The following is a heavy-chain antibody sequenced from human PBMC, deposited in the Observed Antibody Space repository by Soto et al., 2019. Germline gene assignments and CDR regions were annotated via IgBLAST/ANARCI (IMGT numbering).Heavy chain of an antibody. Sequence: QVQLQQWGAGLLKTSETLSLTCVVYGGSFSGYYWSWIRQPPGKGMEWFGEVNHSGGIDYNPSLKSRVTISVDTSKNQFSLKLSSVTAADTAVYYCAGRNGYYSGIDYWGQGTLVTVSS. CDR3: AGRNGYYSGIDY. V-gene: IGHV4-34*02. CDR1: GGSFSGYY. D-gene: IGHD3-22*01. CDR2: VNHSGGI. J-gene: IGHJ4*02.